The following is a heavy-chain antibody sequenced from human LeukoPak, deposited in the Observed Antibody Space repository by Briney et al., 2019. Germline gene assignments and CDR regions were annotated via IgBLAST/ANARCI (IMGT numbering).Heavy chain of an antibody. CDR1: GGTFSSYA. CDR2: IIPILGIA. Sequence: SVKVSCKASGGTFSSYAISWVRQAPGQGLEWMGRIIPILGIANYAQKFQGRVTITADKSTSTAYMELSSLRSEDTAVYYCARGRSSSLFDYWGQGTLVTVSS. V-gene: IGHV1-69*04. J-gene: IGHJ4*02. CDR3: ARGRSSSLFDY. D-gene: IGHD6-6*01.